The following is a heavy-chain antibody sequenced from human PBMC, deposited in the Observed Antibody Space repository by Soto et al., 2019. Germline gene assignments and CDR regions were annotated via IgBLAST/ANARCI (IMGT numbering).Heavy chain of an antibody. CDR2: IYYSGST. Sequence: SETLSLTCTVSGGSISSGDYYWSWIRQPPGKGLEWIGYIYYSGSTYYNPSLKSRVTISVDTSKNQFSLKLSSVTAADTAVYYCARDRQGSGSGWFDPWGQGTLVTVSS. J-gene: IGHJ5*02. CDR3: ARDRQGSGSGWFDP. V-gene: IGHV4-30-4*01. CDR1: GGSISSGDYY. D-gene: IGHD3-10*01.